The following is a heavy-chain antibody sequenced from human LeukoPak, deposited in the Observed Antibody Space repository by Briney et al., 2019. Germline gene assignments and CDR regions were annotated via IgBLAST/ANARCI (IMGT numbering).Heavy chain of an antibody. D-gene: IGHD1-26*01. CDR2: ISGSGAST. CDR3: AKDVGKWESLHFFDY. J-gene: IGHJ4*02. CDR1: GFTFSSYA. Sequence: GGSLRLSCAASGFTFSSYAMSWVRQAPGKGLEWISGISGSGASTYYADSVTGRFTISRDNSRNTLYLQMNSLRGDDTAVYYCAKDVGKWESLHFFDYWGQGTLVTVSS. V-gene: IGHV3-23*01.